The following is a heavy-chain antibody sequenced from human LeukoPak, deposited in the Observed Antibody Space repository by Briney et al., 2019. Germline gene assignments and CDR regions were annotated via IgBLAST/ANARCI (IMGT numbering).Heavy chain of an antibody. V-gene: IGHV4-34*01. J-gene: IGHJ2*01. CDR3: ARGRMTTVTAWYFDL. CDR2: INHSGST. D-gene: IGHD4-17*01. CDR1: GGSFSGYY. Sequence: TSETLSLTCAVYGGSFSGYYWSWIRQPPGKGLEWIGEINHSGSTNYNPSLKSRVTISVDTSKNQFSLKLSSVTAADTAVYYCARGRMTTVTAWYFDLWGRGTLVTVSS.